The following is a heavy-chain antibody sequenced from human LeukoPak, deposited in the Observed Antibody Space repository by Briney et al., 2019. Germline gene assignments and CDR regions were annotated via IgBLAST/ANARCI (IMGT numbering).Heavy chain of an antibody. D-gene: IGHD3-22*01. Sequence: SETLSLTCTFSGGSISSYYWSWIRQPAGNGLEWIGRIHTSGSTNYNPSLKGRVTISVDTSKNQFSLKLSSVTAADTAVYYCARYHEYYYDSSGSPESGHAYNWFDPWGQGTLVTVSS. J-gene: IGHJ5*02. CDR3: ARYHEYYYDSSGSPESGHAYNWFDP. CDR1: GGSISSYY. CDR2: IHTSGST. V-gene: IGHV4-4*07.